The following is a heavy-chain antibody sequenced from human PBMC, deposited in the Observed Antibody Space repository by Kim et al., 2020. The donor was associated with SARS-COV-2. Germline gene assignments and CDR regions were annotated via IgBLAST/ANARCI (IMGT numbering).Heavy chain of an antibody. Sequence: ASVKVSCKTSGYTFTSYAINWVRQAPGQGLEWMGLINAGNGHTKYSQKFQGRVTFTRDTSATTAHMDLSSLTSEDTAVYYCARGLWERSSWYYLDHCGLGALGSASP. CDR3: ARGLWERSSWYYLDH. D-gene: IGHD6-13*01. V-gene: IGHV1-3*01. J-gene: IGHJ4*02. CDR2: INAGNGHT. CDR1: GYTFTSYA.